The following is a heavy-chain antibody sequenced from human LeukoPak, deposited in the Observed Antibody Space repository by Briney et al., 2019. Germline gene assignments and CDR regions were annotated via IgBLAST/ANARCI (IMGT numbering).Heavy chain of an antibody. CDR1: GFTFSSYW. CDR2: IYYSGST. D-gene: IGHD6-13*01. CDR3: ARLGDSSSWYYFDY. V-gene: IGHV4-39*01. Sequence: PGGSLRLSCAASGFTFSSYWMSWVRQAPGKGLEWIGSIYYSGSTYYNPSLKSRVTISVDTSKNQFSLKLSSVTAADTAVYYCARLGDSSSWYYFDYWGQGTLVTVSS. J-gene: IGHJ4*02.